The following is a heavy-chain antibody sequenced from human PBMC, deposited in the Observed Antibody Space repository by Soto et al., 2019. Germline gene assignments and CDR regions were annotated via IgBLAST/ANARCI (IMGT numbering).Heavy chain of an antibody. CDR1: GFTFTSYA. J-gene: IGHJ6*02. CDR3: ARGTTLAIFDYGMDV. CDR2: ISNDGSNY. Sequence: QVQLVESVGGVVQPGRSLRLSCAASGFTFTSYAMHWVRQAPGKGLEWVAVISNDGSNYYYADSVRGRFTISRDNTKNTLFLQMSSLRGEDSGVYYCARGTTLAIFDYGMDVWGQGTTVTVSS. D-gene: IGHD3-3*01. V-gene: IGHV3-30-3*01.